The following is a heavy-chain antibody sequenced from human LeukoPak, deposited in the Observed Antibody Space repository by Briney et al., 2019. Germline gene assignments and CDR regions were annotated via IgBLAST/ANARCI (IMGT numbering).Heavy chain of an antibody. CDR1: GGTFSSYA. D-gene: IGHD4-11*01. J-gene: IGHJ5*02. Sequence: GASVTVSCKASGGTFSSYAISWVRQAPGQGLEWMGGIIPIFGTANYAQKFQGRVTITADESTSTAYMELSSLRSEDTAVYYCARLGIYSNYASTSPPHPRVRFDPWGQGTLVTVSS. CDR2: IIPIFGTA. V-gene: IGHV1-69*13. CDR3: ARLGIYSNYASTSPPHPRVRFDP.